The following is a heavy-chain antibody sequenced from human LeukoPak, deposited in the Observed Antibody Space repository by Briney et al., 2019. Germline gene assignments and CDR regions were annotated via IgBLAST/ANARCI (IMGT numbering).Heavy chain of an antibody. CDR2: ISYDGSNK. Sequence: QPGRSLRLSCAASGFTFSSYGMHWVRQAPGKGLEWVAVISYDGSNKYYADSVKGRFTISRDNAKNSLDLQMNSLRVEDTAVYYCARLGPASSGWPESFDYWDQGTLVTVSS. D-gene: IGHD6-19*01. CDR1: GFTFSSYG. J-gene: IGHJ4*02. CDR3: ARLGPASSGWPESFDY. V-gene: IGHV3-30*03.